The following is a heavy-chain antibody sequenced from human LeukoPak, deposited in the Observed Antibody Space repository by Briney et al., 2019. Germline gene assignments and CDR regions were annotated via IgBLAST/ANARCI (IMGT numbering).Heavy chain of an antibody. Sequence: PGGSLRLSCAASGFTFSNYAMSWVRQAPGKGLEWVSAIGGSGVTTYYADSLKGRFTISRDNSKNTLYLQMNSLRAEDTAVYYCAKAVECSGSCPGSYTSYGMDVWGQGTTVTVSS. CDR3: AKAVECSGSCPGSYTSYGMDV. CDR1: GFTFSNYA. J-gene: IGHJ6*02. D-gene: IGHD2-15*01. CDR2: IGGSGVTT. V-gene: IGHV3-23*01.